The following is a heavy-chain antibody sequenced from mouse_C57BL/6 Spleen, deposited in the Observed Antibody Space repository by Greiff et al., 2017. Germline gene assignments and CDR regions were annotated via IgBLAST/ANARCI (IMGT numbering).Heavy chain of an antibody. Sequence: QVQLQQPGAELVRPGSSVKLSCKASGYTFTSYWMHWVKQRPIQGLEWIGNIDPSDSETQYNQKFKDKATLTVDKTYSTAYMQFSSLTSKYSAVYYFASSGSYYYGSRYYFPYWGQGTTLPVSS. J-gene: IGHJ2*01. CDR3: ASSGSYYYGSRYYFPY. V-gene: IGHV1-52*01. D-gene: IGHD1-1*01. CDR2: IDPSDSET. CDR1: GYTFTSYW.